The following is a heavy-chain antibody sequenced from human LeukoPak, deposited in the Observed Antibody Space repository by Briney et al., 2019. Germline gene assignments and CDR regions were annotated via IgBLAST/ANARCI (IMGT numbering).Heavy chain of an antibody. CDR2: FDPEDGET. CDR3: ATSRVVPAATLPYDFWRFDY. CDR1: GYTLTELS. V-gene: IGHV1-24*01. J-gene: IGHJ4*02. Sequence: GASVKVSCKVSGYTLTELSMHWVRQAPGKGLEWMGGFDPEDGETIYAQKFQGRVTMTEDTSTDTAYMELSSLRSEDTAVYYCATSRVVPAATLPYDFWRFDYWGQGTLVTVSS. D-gene: IGHD3-3*01.